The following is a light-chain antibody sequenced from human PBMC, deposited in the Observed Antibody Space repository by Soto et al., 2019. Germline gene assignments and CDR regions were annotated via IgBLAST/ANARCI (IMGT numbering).Light chain of an antibody. Sequence: EIVLTQSPGTLSLSPGERATLSCRASQSVSSIYLAWYQQKPGQAPSLLIYATSSRATGIPDRFSGSGSGTDFTLTISRLEPEDFAVYYCQQYGSSPGWTFGQGTKVDIK. CDR3: QQYGSSPGWT. CDR2: ATS. V-gene: IGKV3-20*01. CDR1: QSVSSIY. J-gene: IGKJ1*01.